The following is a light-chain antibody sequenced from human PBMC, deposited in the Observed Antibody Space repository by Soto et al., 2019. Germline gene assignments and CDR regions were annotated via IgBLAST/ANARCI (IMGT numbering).Light chain of an antibody. J-gene: IGKJ1*01. CDR1: QSVSSSY. Sequence: EIVLTQSPATLSLSPGERATLSCGASQSVSSSYLAWFQQKPGLAPRLLIYGASSRATGIPDRLSGSGSGTDFTLTISRLEPEDFAVYYCQQYGSSPWTFGQGTKVEIK. CDR3: QQYGSSPWT. CDR2: GAS. V-gene: IGKV3D-20*01.